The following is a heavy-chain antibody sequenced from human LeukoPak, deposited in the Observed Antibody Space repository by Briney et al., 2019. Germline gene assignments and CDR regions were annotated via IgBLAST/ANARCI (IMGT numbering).Heavy chain of an antibody. CDR1: GFTFSSYG. Sequence: GGSLRLSCAASGFTFSSYGMHWVRQAPGKGLEWVAFIRYDGSNKYYADSVKGRFTISRDNSKNTLYLQMNSLRAEDTAVYYCAKGGPVIVVVPAAMRDFYFDYWGQGTLVTASS. CDR2: IRYDGSNK. CDR3: AKGGPVIVVVPAAMRDFYFDY. D-gene: IGHD2-2*01. J-gene: IGHJ4*02. V-gene: IGHV3-30*02.